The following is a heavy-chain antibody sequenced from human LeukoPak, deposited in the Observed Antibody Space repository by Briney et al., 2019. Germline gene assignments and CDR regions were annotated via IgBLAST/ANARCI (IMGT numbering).Heavy chain of an antibody. CDR2: IYYSGST. D-gene: IGHD3-22*01. Sequence: SETLPLTCTVSGGSISSGGYYWRWIRQHPGKGLEWIVYIYYSGSTYYNPSLKSRVTISVDTSKNQFSLKLSSVTAADTAVYYCARFPYYYDSSGYYWFDPWGQGTLVTVSS. J-gene: IGHJ5*02. CDR3: ARFPYYYDSSGYYWFDP. CDR1: GGSISSGGYY. V-gene: IGHV4-31*03.